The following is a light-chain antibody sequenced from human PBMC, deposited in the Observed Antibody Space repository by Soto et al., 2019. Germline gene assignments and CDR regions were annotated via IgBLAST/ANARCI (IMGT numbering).Light chain of an antibody. CDR1: SSDVGDYDY. Sequence: QSALTQPASGSGSPGQSITISCTGTSSDVGDYDYVSWYQHHPGKAPKLMIYDVSNRPSGVSNRFSGSKSGNTASLTISGLQAEDEADYYCSSYTSSSLYVFGTGTKVTVL. V-gene: IGLV2-14*03. J-gene: IGLJ1*01. CDR2: DVS. CDR3: SSYTSSSLYV.